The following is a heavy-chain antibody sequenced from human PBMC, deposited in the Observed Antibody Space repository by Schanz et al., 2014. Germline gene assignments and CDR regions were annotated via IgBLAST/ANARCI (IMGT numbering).Heavy chain of an antibody. D-gene: IGHD2-21*01. J-gene: IGHJ4*02. Sequence: VQSVHSGTEVQKLGASVKVSCQTSGYTFTAYGINWVRQAPGQGLEWMGRIIPILGIANYAQKFQGRVTNTADKSTSTAYMDLSSLRPEDTAVYYCARDRLECGAECDSVEVFEIWGQGTLVDVSS. CDR1: GYTFTAYG. CDR2: IIPILGIA. CDR3: ARDRLECGAECDSVEVFEI. V-gene: IGHV1-69*09.